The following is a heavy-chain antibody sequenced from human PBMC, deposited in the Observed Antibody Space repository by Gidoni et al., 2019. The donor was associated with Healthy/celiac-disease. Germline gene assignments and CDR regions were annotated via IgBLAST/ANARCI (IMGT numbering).Heavy chain of an antibody. D-gene: IGHD1-26*01. CDR2: INPSGGST. J-gene: IGHJ6*02. V-gene: IGHV1-46*01. Sequence: QVQLVQSGAEVKKPGASVKVSCKASGYTFTSYYMHWVRQAPGQGLEWMGIINPSGGSTSYAQKFQGRVTMTRDTSTSTVYMELSSLRSEDTAVYYCATRSGSYYYGMDVWGQGTTVTVSS. CDR1: GYTFTSYY. CDR3: ATRSGSYYYGMDV.